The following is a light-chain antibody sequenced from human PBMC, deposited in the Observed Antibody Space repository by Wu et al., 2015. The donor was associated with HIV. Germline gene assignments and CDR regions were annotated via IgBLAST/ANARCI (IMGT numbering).Light chain of an antibody. Sequence: EIVLTQSPGTLSLSPGERATLSCRASRSVSSAVAWYQQKPGQAPRLLIYDASNRATGIPARFTGGGSGTDFTLTISRLEPEDFAVYYCQQYGSSPLTFGGGTKVEIK. V-gene: IGKV3-20*01. CDR3: QQYGSSPLT. CDR1: RSVSSA. J-gene: IGKJ4*01. CDR2: DAS.